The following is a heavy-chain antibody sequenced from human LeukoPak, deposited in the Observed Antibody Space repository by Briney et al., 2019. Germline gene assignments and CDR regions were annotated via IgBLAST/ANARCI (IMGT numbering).Heavy chain of an antibody. J-gene: IGHJ4*02. D-gene: IGHD1-26*01. CDR2: IKQDGSEK. Sequence: GGSLRLACAASGFTFSSYWMSWVRQAPGKGLEWVANIKQDGSEKHYVDSVKGRFTISRDNAKNSLYLQMNSLRAEDTAVYYCARDHRVGGATGSSDYWGQGTLVTVSS. V-gene: IGHV3-7*01. CDR1: GFTFSSYW. CDR3: ARDHRVGGATGSSDY.